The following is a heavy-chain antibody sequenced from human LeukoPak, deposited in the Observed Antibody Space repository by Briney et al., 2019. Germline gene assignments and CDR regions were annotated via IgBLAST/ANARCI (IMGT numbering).Heavy chain of an antibody. J-gene: IGHJ4*02. CDR2: ISSSGSYI. V-gene: IGHV3-21*01. CDR3: AKTLNMVRGVTTDY. D-gene: IGHD3-10*01. CDR1: RFTFSSYS. Sequence: GGSLRLSCAASRFTFSSYSMNWVRQAPGKGLEWVSSISSSGSYIYYADSVKGRFTISRDNAKNSLYLQMNSLRAEDTAVYYCAKTLNMVRGVTTDYWGQGTLVTVSS.